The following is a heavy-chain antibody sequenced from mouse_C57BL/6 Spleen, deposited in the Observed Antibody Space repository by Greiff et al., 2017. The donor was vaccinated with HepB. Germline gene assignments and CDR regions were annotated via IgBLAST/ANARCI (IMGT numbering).Heavy chain of an antibody. D-gene: IGHD4-1*01. CDR2: IYPGDGDT. CDR1: GYAFSSYW. J-gene: IGHJ3*01. Sequence: QVQLKESGAELVKPGASVKISCKASGYAFSSYWMNWVKQRPGKGLEWIGQIYPGDGDTNYNGKFKGKATLTADKSSSTAYMQLSSLTSEDSAVYFCAREDWDWFAYWGQGTLVTVSA. V-gene: IGHV1-80*01. CDR3: AREDWDWFAY.